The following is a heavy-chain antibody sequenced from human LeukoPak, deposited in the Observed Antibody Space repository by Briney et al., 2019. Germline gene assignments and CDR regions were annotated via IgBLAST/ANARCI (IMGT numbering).Heavy chain of an antibody. J-gene: IGHJ4*02. V-gene: IGHV3-74*01. CDR1: GFTFSTYW. D-gene: IGHD3-22*01. CDR2: INGDESST. CDR3: ARRGRGYYFDY. Sequence: PGGSLRLSCAASGFTFSTYWMHWVRQAPGKGLVWVSRINGDESSTNYADFVKGRFTISRDNAKKTLYLQMNSLRAEDTAVYYCARRGRGYYFDYWGQGTLVIVSS.